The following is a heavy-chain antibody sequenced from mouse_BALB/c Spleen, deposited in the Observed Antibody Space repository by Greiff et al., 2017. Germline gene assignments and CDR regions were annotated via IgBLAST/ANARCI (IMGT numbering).Heavy chain of an antibody. V-gene: IGHV1S56*01. CDR2: IYPGNVNT. D-gene: IGHD2-14*01. CDR1: GYTFTSYY. CDR3: ATSRYGWYFDV. J-gene: IGHJ1*01. Sequence: VQLQQSGPELVKPGASVRISCKASGYTFTSYYIHWVKQRPGQGLEWIGWIYPGNVNTKYNEKFKGKATLTADKSSSTAYMQLSSLTSEDSAVYFCATSRYGWYFDVWGAGTTVTVSS.